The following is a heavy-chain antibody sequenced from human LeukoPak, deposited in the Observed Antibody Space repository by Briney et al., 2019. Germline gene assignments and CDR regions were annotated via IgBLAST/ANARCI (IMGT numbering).Heavy chain of an antibody. J-gene: IGHJ4*02. CDR2: IRYDGSNK. V-gene: IGHV3-30*02. CDR3: AKENYYDSSGYYYAYYFDY. Sequence: GGSLRLSCAASGFTFSSYGMHWVRQAPGKGLEWVAFIRYDGSNKYYADSVKGRFTISRDNSKNTLYLQMNSLRAEDTAVYYCAKENYYDSSGYYYAYYFDYWGQGTLVTVSS. D-gene: IGHD3-22*01. CDR1: GFTFSSYG.